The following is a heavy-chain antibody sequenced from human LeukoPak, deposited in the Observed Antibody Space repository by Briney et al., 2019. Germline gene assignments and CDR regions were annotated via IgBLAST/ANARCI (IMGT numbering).Heavy chain of an antibody. V-gene: IGHV3-23*01. J-gene: IGHJ5*01. CDR2: ISDLGQTT. Sequence: GGSLRLSCATSGAVLAMAWVRQAPGKGLKWVAVISDLGQTTYYRDSVEGRFTISRDNAKNTVYLQMKSLRVEDTGVYYCAKDAQGGRASYNWFGSWGQGTLVTVSA. CDR3: AKDAQGGRASYNWFGS. CDR1: GAVLA. D-gene: IGHD2-15*01.